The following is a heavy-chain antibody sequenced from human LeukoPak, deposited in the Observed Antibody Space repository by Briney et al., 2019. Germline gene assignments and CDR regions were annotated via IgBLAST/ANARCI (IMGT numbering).Heavy chain of an antibody. D-gene: IGHD6-19*01. CDR2: IWYDGSNK. V-gene: IGHV3-33*01. Sequence: PGGSLRLSCAASGFTFSSYGMHTVRQAPGQGLEWVAVIWYDGSNKYYADSVKGRFTISRDNSKNTLYLQMNSLTAEDTAVYYCAREYHSGWYYFDYWGQGTLVTVSS. J-gene: IGHJ4*02. CDR1: GFTFSSYG. CDR3: AREYHSGWYYFDY.